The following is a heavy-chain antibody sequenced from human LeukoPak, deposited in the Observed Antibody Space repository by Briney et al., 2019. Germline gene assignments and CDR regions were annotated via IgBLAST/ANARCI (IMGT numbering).Heavy chain of an antibody. V-gene: IGHV4-30-4*01. CDR1: GGSISSGDYY. Sequence: SETLSLTCTVSGGSISSGDYYWSWIRQPPGKGLEWIGYIYYSGSTYYNPSLKSRATISVDTSKNQFSLKLSSVTAADTAVYYCAREAMSGYYYYYGMDVWGQGTTVTASS. D-gene: IGHD5-18*01. CDR3: AREAMSGYYYYYGMDV. J-gene: IGHJ6*02. CDR2: IYYSGST.